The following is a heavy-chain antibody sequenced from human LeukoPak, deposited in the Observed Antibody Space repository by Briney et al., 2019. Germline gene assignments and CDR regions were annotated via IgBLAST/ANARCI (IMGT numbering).Heavy chain of an antibody. J-gene: IGHJ4*02. Sequence: GGSLRLSCAASGLTFSDSYMSWVRQAPGKGLVWVSYISSRSSNKYYADSVKGRFTISRDNSKNTLYLQMNSLRAEDTAVYYCAKVAYGSGTYGAFDYWGQGTLVTVSS. CDR1: GLTFSDSY. CDR3: AKVAYGSGTYGAFDY. CDR2: ISSRSSNK. V-gene: IGHV3-11*01. D-gene: IGHD3-10*01.